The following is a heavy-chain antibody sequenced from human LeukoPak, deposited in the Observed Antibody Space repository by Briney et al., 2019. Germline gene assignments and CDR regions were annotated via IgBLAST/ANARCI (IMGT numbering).Heavy chain of an antibody. D-gene: IGHD3-22*01. CDR3: ARGPSGYDSRYYFDY. CDR2: IIPIFDTA. Sequence: GASVKVSCKASGGTFGSYAINWVRQAPGEGLEWMGEIIPIFDTANYAQNFQGRVTITADESTSTAYMGLSSLRSEDTAVYYCARGPSGYDSRYYFDYWGQGTLVTVSS. V-gene: IGHV1-69*13. J-gene: IGHJ4*02. CDR1: GGTFGSYA.